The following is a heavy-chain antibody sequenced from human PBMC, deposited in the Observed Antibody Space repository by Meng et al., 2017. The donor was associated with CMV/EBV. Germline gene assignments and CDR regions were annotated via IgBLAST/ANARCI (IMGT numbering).Heavy chain of an antibody. Sequence: GGSLRLSCAASGFTFSSYGMHWVRQAPGMGLEWVAVIWYDGSNKYYADSVKGRFTISRDNSKNTLYLQMNSLRAEDTAVYYCAKDSREYQPYYYGMDVWGQGTTVTVSS. D-gene: IGHD2-2*01. CDR3: AKDSREYQPYYYGMDV. CDR2: IWYDGSNK. J-gene: IGHJ6*02. CDR1: GFTFSSYG. V-gene: IGHV3-33*06.